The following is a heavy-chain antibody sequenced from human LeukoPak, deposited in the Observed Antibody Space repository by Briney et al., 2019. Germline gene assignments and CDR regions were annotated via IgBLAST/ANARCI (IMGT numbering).Heavy chain of an antibody. J-gene: IGHJ4*02. CDR3: TRITPKSSGWYRPFDY. Sequence: SETLSLTCAVSGYSISSGYYWGWIRQPPGKGLEWIGTIYYSGSTYYNPSLKSRVTISVDTSKNQFSLKLSSVTAADTAVYYCTRITPKSSGWYRPFDYWGQGTQVTVSS. D-gene: IGHD6-19*01. CDR2: IYYSGST. CDR1: GYSISSGYY. V-gene: IGHV4-38-2*01.